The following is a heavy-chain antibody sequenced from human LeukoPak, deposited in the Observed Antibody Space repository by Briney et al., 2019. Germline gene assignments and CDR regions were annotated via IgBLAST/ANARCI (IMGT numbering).Heavy chain of an antibody. CDR1: GGSFSGYY. V-gene: IGHV4-34*01. D-gene: IGHD6-13*01. CDR2: INHSGST. CDR3: ARRIAGDAFDI. Sequence: SETLSLTCAVYGGSFSGYYWSWIRQPPGKGLEWIGEINHSGSTNYNPSLKSRVTISVDTSKNQFSLKLSSVTAADTAVYYCARRIAGDAFDIWGQGTMVTVSS. J-gene: IGHJ3*02.